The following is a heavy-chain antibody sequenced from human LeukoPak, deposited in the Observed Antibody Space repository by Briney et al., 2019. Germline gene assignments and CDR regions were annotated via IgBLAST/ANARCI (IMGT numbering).Heavy chain of an antibody. D-gene: IGHD2-21*02. CDR3: ARHPGGDSRKPPDSFDI. CDR2: IFYSGTT. CDR1: GGTFNSFY. J-gene: IGHJ3*02. Sequence: SETLSLTCTVSGGTFNSFYWSWVRQPPGKGLEWLGFIFYSGTTNYNPSLASRVSMSVDTSRNPFSLTLRSLTAADTGVYYCARHPGGDSRKPPDSFDIWGQGTVVTVSS. V-gene: IGHV4-59*08.